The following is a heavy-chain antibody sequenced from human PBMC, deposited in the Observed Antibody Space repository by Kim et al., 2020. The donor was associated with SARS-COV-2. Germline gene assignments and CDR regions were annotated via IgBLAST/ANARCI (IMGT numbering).Heavy chain of an antibody. D-gene: IGHD3-3*01. CDR1: GGSISSYY. CDR3: ARAAPGDFWSGYVFWANAFDI. J-gene: IGHJ3*02. V-gene: IGHV4-59*13. Sequence: SETLSLTCTVSGGSISSYYWSWIRQPPGKGLEWIGYIYYSGSTNYNPSLKSRVTISVDTSKNQFSLKLSSVTAADTAVYYCARAAPGDFWSGYVFWANAFDIWGQGTMVTVSS. CDR2: IYYSGST.